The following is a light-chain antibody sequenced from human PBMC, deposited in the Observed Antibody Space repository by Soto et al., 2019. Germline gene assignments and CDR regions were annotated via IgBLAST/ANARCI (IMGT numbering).Light chain of an antibody. CDR1: QSVSSD. Sequence: EIVLTQSASTLSGSAGERATLSWRASQSVSSDLAWYHQKTGQAPRLLIYSASTRATGVPARFSGSVYGTEFNLTINSLQSEDFAVYYCQQYNNWPRTFGQGTKVDIK. CDR3: QQYNNWPRT. J-gene: IGKJ1*01. CDR2: SAS. V-gene: IGKV3-15*01.